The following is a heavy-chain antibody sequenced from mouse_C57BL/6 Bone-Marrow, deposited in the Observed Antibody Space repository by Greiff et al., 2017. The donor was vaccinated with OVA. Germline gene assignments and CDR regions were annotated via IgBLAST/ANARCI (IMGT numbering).Heavy chain of an antibody. D-gene: IGHD1-1*01. CDR3: ANSPLITSQAFSD. CDR1: GFTFTDYY. V-gene: IGHV7-3*01. CDR2: IRNKANGYTT. Sequence: EVQRVESGGGLVQPGGSLRLSCAASGFTFTDYYMSWVRQPPGKALEWLGFIRNKANGYTTEYSSSVKGRFTISRDNSKSVLYLQKKALRAEDRSTYASANSPLITSQAFSDWGPGTMVTVSA. J-gene: IGHJ3*01.